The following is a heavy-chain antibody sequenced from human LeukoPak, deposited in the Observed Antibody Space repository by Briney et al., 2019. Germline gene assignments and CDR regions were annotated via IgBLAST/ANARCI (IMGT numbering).Heavy chain of an antibody. D-gene: IGHD5-12*01. CDR3: ARDYSPGGGYVPGYFDY. V-gene: IGHV1-46*01. Sequence: ASVKVSCKASGYTFTSYYMHWVRQAPGQGLEWMGIINPSGGSTSYAQKFQGRVTMTRDTSTSTVYMELSSLRSEDTAVYYCARDYSPGGGYVPGYFDYWGQGTLVTVSS. J-gene: IGHJ4*02. CDR2: INPSGGST. CDR1: GYTFTSYY.